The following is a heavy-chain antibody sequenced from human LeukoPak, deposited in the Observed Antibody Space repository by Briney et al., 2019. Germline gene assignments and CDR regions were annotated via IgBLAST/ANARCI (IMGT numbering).Heavy chain of an antibody. V-gene: IGHV1-69*04. Sequence: ASVKVSCKASGGTFSSYAISWVRQAPGQGLEWMGRIIPILGIANYAQKFQGRVTITADKSTSTAYMELSSLRSEDTAVYYCARDQYYYDSSGYPTLSVGFDYWGQGTLVTVSS. CDR3: ARDQYYYDSSGYPTLSVGFDY. CDR1: GGTFSSYA. CDR2: IIPILGIA. D-gene: IGHD3-22*01. J-gene: IGHJ4*02.